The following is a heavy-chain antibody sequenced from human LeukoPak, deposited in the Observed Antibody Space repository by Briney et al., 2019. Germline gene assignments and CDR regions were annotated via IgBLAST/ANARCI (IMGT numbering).Heavy chain of an antibody. Sequence: SETLSLTCTVSGYSISSGYYWGWIRQPPGKGLEWIGSIYHSGSTYYNPSLKSRVTISVDTSKNQFSLKLSSVTAADTAVYYCARRYGSGSSGTFDYWGQGTLVTVSS. CDR3: ARRYGSGSSGTFDY. CDR1: GYSISSGYY. D-gene: IGHD3-10*01. V-gene: IGHV4-38-2*02. CDR2: IYHSGST. J-gene: IGHJ4*02.